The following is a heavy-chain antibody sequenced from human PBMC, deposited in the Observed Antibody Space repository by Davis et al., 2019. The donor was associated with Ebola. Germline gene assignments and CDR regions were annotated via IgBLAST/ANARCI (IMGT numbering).Heavy chain of an antibody. CDR1: GYTFTSYD. J-gene: IGHJ4*02. CDR2: MNPNSGNT. V-gene: IGHV1-8*01. CDR3: ARGLRRDGPGGY. Sequence: ASVKVSCKASGYTFTSYDIQWVRQATGQGLEWMGWMNPNSGNTGYAQKFQGRVTMTKNTSIDTAYMELSSLRSEDTAVYYCARGLRRDGPGGYWGQGTLVTVSS. D-gene: IGHD5-24*01.